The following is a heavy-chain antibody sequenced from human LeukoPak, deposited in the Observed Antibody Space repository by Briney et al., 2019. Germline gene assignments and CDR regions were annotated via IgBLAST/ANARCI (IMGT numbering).Heavy chain of an antibody. CDR1: GFTFSSYS. J-gene: IGHJ6*03. V-gene: IGHV3-21*04. CDR3: ARFVDIVATINYYYYYYMDV. D-gene: IGHD5-12*01. CDR2: ISSSSSYI. Sequence: PGGSLRLSCAASGFTFSSYSMNWVRQAPGKGLEWVSSISSSSSYIYYADSVKGRFTISRDNAKNSLYLQMNSLRAEDTAVYYCARFVDIVATINYYYYYYMDVWGKGTTVTISS.